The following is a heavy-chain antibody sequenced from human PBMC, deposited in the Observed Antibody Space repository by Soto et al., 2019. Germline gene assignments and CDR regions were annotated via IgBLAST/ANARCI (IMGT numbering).Heavy chain of an antibody. CDR3: ARGPSCGGDCYLFDY. D-gene: IGHD2-21*02. V-gene: IGHV1-46*01. CDR1: GYTFTSYY. CDR2: INPGGGRT. J-gene: IGHJ4*02. Sequence: ASVKVSFKASGYTFTSYYIHWVRQAPGQGLEWVAMINPGGGRTKNAQMFQGRVTLTRDTSAGTVDMELSSLTSDDTAVYYCARGPSCGGDCYLFDYWGQGSLVTVPS.